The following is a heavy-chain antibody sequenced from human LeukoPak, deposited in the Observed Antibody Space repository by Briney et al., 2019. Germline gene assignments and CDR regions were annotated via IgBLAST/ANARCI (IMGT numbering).Heavy chain of an antibody. CDR1: GFTFSTSW. CDR3: ARGRYSGTTYYFDY. Sequence: GGSLRLSCAGTGFTFSTSWMSWVRQVPGKGLEWVANIKKDGSESYYVDSVKGRFTISRDNAKNSLYLQMNSLRAEDTAMYYCARGRYSGTTYYFDYWGQGTLVTVSS. CDR2: IKKDGSES. J-gene: IGHJ4*02. V-gene: IGHV3-7*03. D-gene: IGHD5-12*01.